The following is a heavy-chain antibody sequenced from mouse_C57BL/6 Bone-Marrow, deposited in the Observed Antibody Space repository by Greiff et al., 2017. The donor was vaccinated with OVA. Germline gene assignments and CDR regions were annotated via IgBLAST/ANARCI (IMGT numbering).Heavy chain of an antibody. CDR3: ARADYYGTSLFDY. J-gene: IGHJ2*01. V-gene: IGHV1-54*01. Sequence: QVQLQQSGAELVRPGTSVKVSCKASGYAFTNYLIEWVKQRPGPGLEWIGVINPGSGGTNYNEKFKGKATLTAAKSSSTAYMQLSSLTSEDSAVYFCARADYYGTSLFDYWGQGTTLTVSS. D-gene: IGHD1-1*01. CDR1: GYAFTNYL. CDR2: INPGSGGT.